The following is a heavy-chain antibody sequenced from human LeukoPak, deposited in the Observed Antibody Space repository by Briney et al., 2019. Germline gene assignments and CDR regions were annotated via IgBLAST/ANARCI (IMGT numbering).Heavy chain of an antibody. V-gene: IGHV3-48*04. CDR3: ASYDYGGNPADY. D-gene: IGHD4-23*01. CDR2: ISSTSSTI. Sequence: GGSLRLSCAASGFSFSSYSMNWVRQAPGKGLEWVSYISSTSSTIYYADSVKGRFTISRDNAKNSLYLQMNSLRAEDTAVYYCASYDYGGNPADYWGQGTLVTVSS. CDR1: GFSFSSYS. J-gene: IGHJ4*02.